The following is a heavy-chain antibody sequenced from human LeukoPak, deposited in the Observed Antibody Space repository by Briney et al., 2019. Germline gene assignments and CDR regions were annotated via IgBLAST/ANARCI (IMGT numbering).Heavy chain of an antibody. CDR1: GYTFTSYG. D-gene: IGHD3-9*01. Sequence: RRASVKVSCKASGYTFTSYGISWVRQAPGQGLEWMGWISAYNGNTNYAQKLQGRVTMTTDTSTSTAYMELRSLRSDDTAVYYCARETYYDILTGTLYYYYMDVWGKGTTVTISS. CDR2: ISAYNGNT. CDR3: ARETYYDILTGTLYYYYMDV. V-gene: IGHV1-18*01. J-gene: IGHJ6*03.